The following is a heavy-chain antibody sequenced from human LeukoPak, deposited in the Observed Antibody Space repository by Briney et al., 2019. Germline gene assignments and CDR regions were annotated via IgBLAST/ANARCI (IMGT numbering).Heavy chain of an antibody. J-gene: IGHJ4*02. CDR2: ISGSGGST. Sequence: GGSLSLSCAASGFTFSSYAMSWVRQAPGKGLEWVSAISGSGGSTYYADSVKGRFTISRDNSKNTLYLQMNSLRAEDTAVYYCAKDGTAVAGPSGDYWGQGTLVTVSS. CDR3: AKDGTAVAGPSGDY. V-gene: IGHV3-23*01. D-gene: IGHD6-19*01. CDR1: GFTFSSYA.